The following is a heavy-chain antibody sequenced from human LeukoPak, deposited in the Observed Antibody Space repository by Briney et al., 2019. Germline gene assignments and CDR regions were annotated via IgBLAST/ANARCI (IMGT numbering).Heavy chain of an antibody. D-gene: IGHD3-10*01. CDR1: GYTFTSYD. CDR2: MNPNSGDT. J-gene: IGHJ3*02. Sequence: ASVKVSCKASGYTFTSYDINWVRQATGQGLEWMGWMNPNSGDTGYAQNFQGRVTMTRDTSISTAYMELSSLRSEDTAVYYCARFLGVWFGESDGFDIWGQGTMLTVSS. CDR3: ARFLGVWFGESDGFDI. V-gene: IGHV1-8*01.